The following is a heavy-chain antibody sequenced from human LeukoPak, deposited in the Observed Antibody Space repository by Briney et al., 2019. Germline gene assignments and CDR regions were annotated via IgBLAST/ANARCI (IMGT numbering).Heavy chain of an antibody. V-gene: IGHV1-8*01. J-gene: IGHJ3*02. CDR3: ARGKDYALAFDI. CDR1: GYTLTSYD. CDR2: MNPNSGNI. Sequence: ASVKVSCKASGYTLTSYDINWVRQATGQGLEWMGWMNPNSGNIGYAQKFQGRVTMTRNTSISTAYMELSSLRSEDTAVYYCARGKDYALAFDIWGQGTMVTVSS. D-gene: IGHD4-17*01.